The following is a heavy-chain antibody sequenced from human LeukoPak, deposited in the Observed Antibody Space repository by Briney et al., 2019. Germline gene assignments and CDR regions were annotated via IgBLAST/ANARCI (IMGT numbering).Heavy chain of an antibody. Sequence: GGTLRLSRAASGFTFSRYGMHWVRGAPGTGLEGVAVIRYDASNKYYADAVRGRFHVPRDDSQNTLYVHMNSARAEHRPVLYCSINIRRLEYFQHGGQGTLVTVSS. CDR2: IRYDASNK. D-gene: IGHD3-3*01. CDR3: SINIRRLEYFQH. J-gene: IGHJ1*01. CDR1: GFTFSRYG. V-gene: IGHV3-30*02.